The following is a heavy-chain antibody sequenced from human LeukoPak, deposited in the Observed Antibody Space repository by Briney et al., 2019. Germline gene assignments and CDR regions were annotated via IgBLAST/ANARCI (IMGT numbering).Heavy chain of an antibody. Sequence: GGSLRLSCAASGFTFSSYAMSWVRQAPGKGLEWVSAISGSGGSTFYADSVKGRFTISRDNSKNTLYLQMNSLGVEDTAVYHCAKDDLGRCLRPDSWGQGTLVTVSS. CDR2: ISGSGGST. D-gene: IGHD5/OR15-5a*01. CDR3: AKDDLGRCLRPDS. CDR1: GFTFSSYA. V-gene: IGHV3-23*01. J-gene: IGHJ4*02.